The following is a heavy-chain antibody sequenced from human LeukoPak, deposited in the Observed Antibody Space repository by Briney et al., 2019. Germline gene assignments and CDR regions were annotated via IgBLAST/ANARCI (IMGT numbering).Heavy chain of an antibody. D-gene: IGHD4-17*01. CDR1: GFRFDDYG. CDR2: INWNGGST. Sequence: GGSLRLSCVASGFRFDDYGMSWVRQAPGKGLEWVSCINWNGGSTGYADSVKGRFTISRDNAKNSLYLRMNSLRAEDTAVYYCAREALRSGKRGYYFDYWGREPWSPSPQ. V-gene: IGHV3-20*04. CDR3: AREALRSGKRGYYFDY. J-gene: IGHJ4*02.